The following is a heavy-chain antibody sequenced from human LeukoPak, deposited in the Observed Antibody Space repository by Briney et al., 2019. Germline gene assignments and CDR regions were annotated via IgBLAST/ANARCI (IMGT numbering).Heavy chain of an antibody. J-gene: IGHJ4*02. CDR1: GFTFSNSW. CDR3: ARDWGAAGLWDY. D-gene: IGHD6-13*01. V-gene: IGHV3-7*05. Sequence: PGGSLRLSCASSGFTFSNSWMRWVRQAPGKGLEWVANIKEDGSEKDYVDSVKGRFTISRDNAKNSLYLQMNSLRTEDTAIYYCARDWGAAGLWDYWGQGTLVTVSS. CDR2: IKEDGSEK.